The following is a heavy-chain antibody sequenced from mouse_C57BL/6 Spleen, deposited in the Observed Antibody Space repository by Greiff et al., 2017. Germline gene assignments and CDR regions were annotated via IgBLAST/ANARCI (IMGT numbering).Heavy chain of an antibody. CDR2: IYPRDGST. CDR1: GYTFTSYD. V-gene: IGHV1-85*01. CDR3: AREGDYYGSSWGY. D-gene: IGHD1-1*01. J-gene: IGHJ2*01. Sequence: LVESGPELVKPGASVKLSCKASGYTFTSYDINWVKQRPGQGLEWIGWIYPRDGSTKYNEKFKGKATLTVDTSSSTAYMELHSLTSEDSAVYFCAREGDYYGSSWGYWGQGTTLTVSS.